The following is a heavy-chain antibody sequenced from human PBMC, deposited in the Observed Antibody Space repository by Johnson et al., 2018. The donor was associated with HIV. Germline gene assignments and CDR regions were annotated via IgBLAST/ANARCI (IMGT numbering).Heavy chain of an antibody. CDR2: ISYDGSNK. J-gene: IGHJ3*02. Sequence: QVQLVESGGGVVQPGRSLRISCAASGFTFSSYAMNWVRQAPGKGLEWVAVISYDGSNKYYADSVKGRFTISRDNSKNTLYLQMNSLRAEDTAVYYCARDLAAGIPSDAFDIWGLGTMVTVSS. V-gene: IGHV3-30-3*01. CDR3: ARDLAAGIPSDAFDI. CDR1: GFTFSSYA. D-gene: IGHD6-25*01.